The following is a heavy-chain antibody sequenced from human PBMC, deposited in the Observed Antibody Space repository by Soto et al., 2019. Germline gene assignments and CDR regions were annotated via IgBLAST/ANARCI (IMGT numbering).Heavy chain of an antibody. Sequence: NPSETLSLTCTVSGGSIINYYWTWIRQAAGKGLEWVGRIYSSGSASYNPSLKSRLTMSVDTSKNQITLKLTSVTAADTALYYCARQTTYSSSWFDYWGHGTLVTVSS. CDR1: GGSIINYY. J-gene: IGHJ5*01. V-gene: IGHV4-4*07. CDR2: IYSSGSA. CDR3: ARQTTYSSSWFDY. D-gene: IGHD6-13*01.